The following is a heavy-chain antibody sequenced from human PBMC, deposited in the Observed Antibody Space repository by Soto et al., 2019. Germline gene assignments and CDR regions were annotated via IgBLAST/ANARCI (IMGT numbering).Heavy chain of an antibody. CDR1: GGSIANRYYY. J-gene: IGHJ5*02. CDR3: ARRVWGSYRYRWFDP. V-gene: IGHV4-30-4*02. Sequence: SDTLSLTCTISGGSIANRYYYWRWVRQNPGKGLEWIGHIYHSGRTYYNPSLKSRVTISVDTSKNQFSLKLSSVTAADTAVYYCARRVWGSYRYRWFDPWGQG. CDR2: IYHSGRT. D-gene: IGHD3-16*02.